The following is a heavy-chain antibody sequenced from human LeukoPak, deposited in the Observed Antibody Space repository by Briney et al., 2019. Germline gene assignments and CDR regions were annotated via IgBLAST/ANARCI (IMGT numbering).Heavy chain of an antibody. Sequence: ASVKVSCKASGYTFTGYYMHWVRQAPGQGLEWMGWINPNSGGTNYAQKFQGWVTMTRDTSISTAYMELSRLRSDDTAVYYCAREGSSSWYLDFDYWGQGTLVTVSS. CDR3: AREGSSSWYLDFDY. J-gene: IGHJ4*02. V-gene: IGHV1-2*04. CDR2: INPNSGGT. CDR1: GYTFTGYY. D-gene: IGHD6-13*01.